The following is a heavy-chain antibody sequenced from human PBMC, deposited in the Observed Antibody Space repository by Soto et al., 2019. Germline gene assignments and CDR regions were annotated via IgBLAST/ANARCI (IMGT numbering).Heavy chain of an antibody. Sequence: EVQLVESGGGLVQPGGSLRLSCAASGFTFSSYWMSWVRQAPGKGLEWVANIKQDGSEKYYVDSVKGRFTISRDNAKNSLYLQMNSLRAEDTAVYYCATRGYSYGYHNDLLKTAYYYYMDVWGKGTTVTVSS. D-gene: IGHD5-18*01. J-gene: IGHJ6*03. V-gene: IGHV3-7*01. CDR3: ATRGYSYGYHNDLLKTAYYYYMDV. CDR1: GFTFSSYW. CDR2: IKQDGSEK.